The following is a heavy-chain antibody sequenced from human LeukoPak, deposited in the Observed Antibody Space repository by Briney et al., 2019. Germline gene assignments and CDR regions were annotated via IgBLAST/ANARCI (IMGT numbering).Heavy chain of an antibody. V-gene: IGHV4-39*07. D-gene: IGHD6-13*01. CDR2: INHSGST. CDR3: ARLIAAAGRVDP. CDR1: GGSISSSSYY. Sequence: SETLSLTCTVSGGSISSSSYYWSWIRQPPGKGLEWIGEINHSGSTNYNPSLKSRVTISVDTSKNQFSLKLSSVTAADTAVYYCARLIAAAGRVDPWGQGTLVTVSS. J-gene: IGHJ5*02.